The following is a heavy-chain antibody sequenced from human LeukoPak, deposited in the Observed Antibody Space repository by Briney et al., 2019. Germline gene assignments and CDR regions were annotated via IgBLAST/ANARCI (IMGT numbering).Heavy chain of an antibody. CDR1: GGSISSYY. J-gene: IGHJ4*02. V-gene: IGHV4-59*08. Sequence: PPETLSLTCTVSGGSISSYYWGWIRQPPGKGLEWIGYIYYSGSTNYNPSLKSRVTISVDTSKNQFSLKVSSVTAADTAVYYCARESSNSLDYWGQGTLVTVSS. CDR2: IYYSGST. D-gene: IGHD4-11*01. CDR3: ARESSNSLDY.